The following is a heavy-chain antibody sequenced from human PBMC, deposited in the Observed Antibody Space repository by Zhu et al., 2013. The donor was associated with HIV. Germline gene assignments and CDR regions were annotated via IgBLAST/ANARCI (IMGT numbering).Heavy chain of an antibody. D-gene: IGHD6-13*01. J-gene: IGHJ4*02. V-gene: IGHV4-31*03. CDR1: GGSINSGGNY. CDR2: ISHSGNP. CDR3: ARWPILRDSRRSRLFDS. Sequence: QVQLQESGPGLVRPSETLSLTCTVSGGSINSGGNYWSWIRQHPGKGLEWIGYISHSGNPYYNPSLKTRVTISIVKSKNQFSLELTSLTAADTAVYSCARWPILRDSRRSRLFDSWGQGTLVTVSS.